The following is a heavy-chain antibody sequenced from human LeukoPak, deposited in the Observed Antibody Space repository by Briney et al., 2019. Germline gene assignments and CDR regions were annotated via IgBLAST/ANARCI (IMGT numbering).Heavy chain of an antibody. CDR3: ARGHYYDSSGYYSHFDY. CDR1: GGSISGGGYS. Sequence: PSETLSLTCAVSGGSISGGGYSWSWIRQPPGKGLEWIGYIYHSGSTYYNPSLKSRVTISVDKSKNQFSLKLSSVTAADTAVYYCARGHYYDSSGYYSHFDYWGQGTLVTVSS. J-gene: IGHJ4*02. CDR2: IYHSGST. V-gene: IGHV4-30-2*01. D-gene: IGHD3-22*01.